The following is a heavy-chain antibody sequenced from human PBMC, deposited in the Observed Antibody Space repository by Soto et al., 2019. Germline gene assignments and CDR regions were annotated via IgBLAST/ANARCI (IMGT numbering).Heavy chain of an antibody. CDR1: GGTFSSYA. J-gene: IGHJ6*02. V-gene: IGHV1-69*13. Sequence: SVKVSCKASGGTFSSYAISWLRQSPGQGLEWMGGIIPIFGTANYAQKFQGRVTITADESTSTAYMELSSLRSEDTAVYYCARAGVRGVIAPNYYYGMDVWGQGTTVTVSS. CDR3: ARAGVRGVIAPNYYYGMDV. D-gene: IGHD3-10*01. CDR2: IIPIFGTA.